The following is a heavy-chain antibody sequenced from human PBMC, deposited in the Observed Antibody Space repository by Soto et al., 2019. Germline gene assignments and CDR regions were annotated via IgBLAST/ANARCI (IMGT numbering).Heavy chain of an antibody. CDR2: INHSGST. V-gene: IGHV4-34*01. CDR3: ARGSGQAYYGDPPYYGMDV. D-gene: IGHD4-17*01. J-gene: IGHJ6*02. CDR1: GGSFSGYY. Sequence: PSETLSLTCAVYGGSFSGYYWSWIRQPPGKGLEWIGEINHSGSTNYNPSLKSRVTISVDTSKNQFSLKLSSVTAADTAVYYCARGSGQAYYGDPPYYGMDVWGQGTTVTVSS.